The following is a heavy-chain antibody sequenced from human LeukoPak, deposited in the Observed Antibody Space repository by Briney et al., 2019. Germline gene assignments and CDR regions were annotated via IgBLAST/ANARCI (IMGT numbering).Heavy chain of an antibody. J-gene: IGHJ4*02. D-gene: IGHD1-26*01. CDR3: ARDRGRSGGFDY. Sequence: PSETLSLTCSVSGDSISGDYWSWIRQSPGKGLEWIGYIHHTGRTKYDPSLKSRVTLSVDTSKNQLSLKMTSVTAADSAVYYCARDRGRSGGFDYWGQGTLVTVSS. V-gene: IGHV4-59*01. CDR2: IHHTGRT. CDR1: GDSISGDY.